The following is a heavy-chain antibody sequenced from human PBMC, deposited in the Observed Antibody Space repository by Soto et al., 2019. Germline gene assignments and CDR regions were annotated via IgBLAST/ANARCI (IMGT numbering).Heavy chain of an antibody. D-gene: IGHD3-9*01. V-gene: IGHV4-4*07. CDR3: ARADYEILTGSYAMDV. Sequence: SETLSLTCTVSDDFISSYYWNWIRQPAGKGLEWIGRVSTNGATNYNPSLESRVTMSVDTSKNQFSLKLTSVTAADAAVYFCARADYEILTGSYAMDVWGQGTTVTVSS. CDR2: VSTNGAT. CDR1: DDFISSYY. J-gene: IGHJ6*02.